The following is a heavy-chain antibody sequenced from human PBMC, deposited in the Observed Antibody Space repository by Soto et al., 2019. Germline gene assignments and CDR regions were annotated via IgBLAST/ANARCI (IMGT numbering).Heavy chain of an antibody. CDR1: GFPFSSHS. D-gene: IGHD2-8*01. V-gene: IGHV3-23*01. CDR3: AKEIFAAAYAATSAFDL. J-gene: IGHJ4*02. CDR2: VDGSGGDT. Sequence: GGSLRLSCAASGFPFSSHSMGWLRQAPGAGPEWVAFVDGSGGDTSYADSVKGRFTISRDNSDNSLFLHMNSLRAEDTGRYFCAKEIFAAAYAATSAFDLWGQGTLVTVSS.